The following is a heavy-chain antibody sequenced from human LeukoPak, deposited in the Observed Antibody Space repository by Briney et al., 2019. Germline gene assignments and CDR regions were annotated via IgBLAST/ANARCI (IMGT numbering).Heavy chain of an antibody. D-gene: IGHD4-17*01. J-gene: IGHJ4*02. Sequence: PGGSLRLSCAASGFTFSNAWMSWVRQAPGKGLEWVGRLKSKTDGGATDYAAPVKCRFTISRDDSKNTLYLQMNSLKTEDTAVYYCTHDYGDRGGFYYWGQGTLVTVFS. CDR3: THDYGDRGGFYY. CDR2: LKSKTDGGAT. CDR1: GFTFSNAW. V-gene: IGHV3-15*01.